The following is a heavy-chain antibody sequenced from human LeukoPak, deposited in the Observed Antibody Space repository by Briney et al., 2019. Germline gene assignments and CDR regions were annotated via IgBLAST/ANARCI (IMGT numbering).Heavy chain of an antibody. J-gene: IGHJ3*02. CDR2: ISGSGGST. V-gene: IGHV3-23*01. CDR3: AKANTYYHDSSGYYRPYDAFDI. D-gene: IGHD3-22*01. CDR1: GFTFSSYA. Sequence: GGSLRLSCAASGFTFSSYAMSWVRQAPGKGLXXXXXISGSGGSTYYADSVKGRFTISRDNSKNTLYLQMNSLRAEDTAVYYCAKANTYYHDSSGYYRPYDAFDIWGQGTMVTVSS.